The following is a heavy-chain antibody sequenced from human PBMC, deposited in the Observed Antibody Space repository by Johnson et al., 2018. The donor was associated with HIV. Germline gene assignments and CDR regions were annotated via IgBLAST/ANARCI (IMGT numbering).Heavy chain of an antibody. CDR3: AGLPDAFDI. CDR2: ISGDGSNK. Sequence: VQLVEPGGGVVLPAGSLSLSCAASGFTFSSYWLSWVRQAPGKGLEWLAVISGDGSNKYYEDSVKGRFTTSRDNSQNTWYRQMNNRRAEDTAVYYWAGLPDAFDIWGQGTMVTVSS. J-gene: IGHJ3*02. D-gene: IGHD5-12*01. CDR1: GFTFSSYW. V-gene: IGHV3-30*03.